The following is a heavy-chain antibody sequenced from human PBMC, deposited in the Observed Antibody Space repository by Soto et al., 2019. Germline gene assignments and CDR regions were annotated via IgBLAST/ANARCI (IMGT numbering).Heavy chain of an antibody. J-gene: IGHJ5*02. CDR3: ARGLFRCRWFGESSEGWFDP. CDR2: IYYSGST. V-gene: IGHV4-59*08. CDR1: GGSVSSYY. D-gene: IGHD3-10*01. Sequence: PSETLSLTCTVSGGSVSSYYWSWIRQPPGKGLEWVGYIYYSGSTNYNPSLKSRVTISVDTSKNQFSLKLNSVTAADTAVYYCARGLFRCRWFGESSEGWFDPWGQGALVTVSS.